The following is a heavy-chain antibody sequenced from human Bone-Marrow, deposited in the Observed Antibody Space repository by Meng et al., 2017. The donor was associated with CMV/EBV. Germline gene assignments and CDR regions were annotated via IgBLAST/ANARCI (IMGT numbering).Heavy chain of an antibody. CDR3: ARIRLGYYDSHRGAFDI. J-gene: IGHJ3*02. D-gene: IGHD3-22*01. V-gene: IGHV2-70*20. CDR1: GFSLSTSGMC. Sequence: SGPTLVKPTQTLTLTCTFSGFSLSTSGMCVSWVRQPPGKALEWLALIDWDDDKYYSTSLKTRLTTSKDTSKNQVVLTMTNMDPVDTATYYCARIRLGYYDSHRGAFDIWGQGTMVTVSS. CDR2: IDWDDDK.